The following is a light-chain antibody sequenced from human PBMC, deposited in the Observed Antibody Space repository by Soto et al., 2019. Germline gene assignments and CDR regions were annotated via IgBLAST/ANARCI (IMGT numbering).Light chain of an antibody. V-gene: IGKV1-39*01. CDR3: QQSYRTPIT. CDR2: AAS. J-gene: IGKJ5*01. Sequence: IRMTQSPSSLSGSVGDRFTITCPASQSISTFLNWYQQKKGKAPNLLIYAASGLQSGVPSRFSGSGYGTDFNLTISSLQPEDFATYYCQQSYRTPITFGQGTRLEIK. CDR1: QSISTF.